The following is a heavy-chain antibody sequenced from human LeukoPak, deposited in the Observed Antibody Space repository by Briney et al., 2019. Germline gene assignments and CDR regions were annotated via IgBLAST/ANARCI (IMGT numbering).Heavy chain of an antibody. CDR1: GFTVSTTY. CDR2: IYVDGRT. Sequence: GESLRLSCAASGFTVSTTYMSWVRQAPGKGLEWVSLIYVDGRTYYADSVKGRFTISRDNSKNTLYLQVNSLRAEDTAVYYCARRGDGGRSFDYWGQGTLVTVSS. J-gene: IGHJ4*02. D-gene: IGHD4-23*01. CDR3: ARRGDGGRSFDY. V-gene: IGHV3-53*01.